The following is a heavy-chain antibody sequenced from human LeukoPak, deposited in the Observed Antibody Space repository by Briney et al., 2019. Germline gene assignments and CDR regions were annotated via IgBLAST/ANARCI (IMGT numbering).Heavy chain of an antibody. J-gene: IGHJ4*02. CDR2: ISYDGSNK. Sequence: GGSLRLSRAASGFTFSSYAMHWVRQAPGKGLEWVAVISYDGSNKYYADSVKGRFTISRDNSKNTLYLQMNSLRAEDTAVYYCARDGNYYDSSGYPSRRGQGTLVTVSS. CDR3: ARDGNYYDSSGYPSR. V-gene: IGHV3-30-3*01. D-gene: IGHD3-22*01. CDR1: GFTFSSYA.